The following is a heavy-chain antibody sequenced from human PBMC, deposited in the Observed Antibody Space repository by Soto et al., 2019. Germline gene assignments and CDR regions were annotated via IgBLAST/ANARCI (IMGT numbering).Heavy chain of an antibody. CDR2: ISSSSSYI. Sequence: GGSLRLSCAASGFTFSSYSMNWARQAPGKGLEWVSSISSSSSYIYYADSVKGRFTISRDNAKNSLYLQMNSLRAEDTAVYYYARDRKYCSGGSCYYYYMDVWGKGTTVTVSS. J-gene: IGHJ6*03. CDR3: ARDRKYCSGGSCYYYYMDV. D-gene: IGHD2-15*01. V-gene: IGHV3-21*01. CDR1: GFTFSSYS.